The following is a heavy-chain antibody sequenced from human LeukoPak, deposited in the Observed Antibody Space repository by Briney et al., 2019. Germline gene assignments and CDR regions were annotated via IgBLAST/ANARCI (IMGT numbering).Heavy chain of an antibody. V-gene: IGHV4-4*09. CDR1: GGSISSYY. CDR3: ARHAVAGWAYYYYMDV. D-gene: IGHD6-19*01. CDR2: IYTSGST. J-gene: IGHJ6*03. Sequence: TSETLSLTCTVSGGSISSYYWSWIRQPPGKGLEWIGYIYTSGSTNYNPSLKSRVTISVDTSKNQFSLKLSSVTAADTAVYYCARHAVAGWAYYYYMDVRGKGTTVTVSS.